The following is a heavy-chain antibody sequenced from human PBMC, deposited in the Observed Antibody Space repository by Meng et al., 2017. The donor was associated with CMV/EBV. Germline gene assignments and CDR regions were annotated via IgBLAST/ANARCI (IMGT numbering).Heavy chain of an antibody. CDR2: NNPNTGGT. CDR1: GYTFTGYY. CDR3: ARILVEPAAIYYGLDV. V-gene: IGHV1-2*02. D-gene: IGHD2-2*01. Sequence: ASVKVSCKASGYTFTGYYIHWVRQAPGQGLEWMGWNNPNTGGTNYAQKFQGRVTMTRDTSISTAYMELSRLRSDDTAVYYCARILVEPAAIYYGLDVWGQGTMVTVSS. J-gene: IGHJ6*02.